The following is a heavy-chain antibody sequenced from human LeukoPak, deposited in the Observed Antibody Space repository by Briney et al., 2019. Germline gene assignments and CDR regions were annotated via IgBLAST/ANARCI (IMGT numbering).Heavy chain of an antibody. CDR1: GGSISSYY. CDR2: IYYSGST. D-gene: IGHD6-13*01. J-gene: IGHJ4*02. Sequence: PSETLSLTCTVSGGSISSYYWSWIRQPPGKGLEWIGYIYYSGSTNYNPSLKSRVTISVDTSKNQFSLKLSSVTAADTAVYYCARASSRGSWYGGHYFDYWGQGTLVTVSS. V-gene: IGHV4-59*01. CDR3: ARASSRGSWYGGHYFDY.